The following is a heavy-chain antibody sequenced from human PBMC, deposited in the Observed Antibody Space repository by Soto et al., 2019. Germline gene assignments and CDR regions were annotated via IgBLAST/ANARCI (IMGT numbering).Heavy chain of an antibody. Sequence: SETLSLTCSVSGGPVSDKTYYWSWIRQPPGKRLEWIGYVYYSGTTNYNPSLKSRVTISVDLSKNQFSLRLSSVTTADTALYYCARTTAVPNSLRSRYFIDYWGQGTMVTVSS. V-gene: IGHV4-61*01. CDR2: VYYSGTT. J-gene: IGHJ4*02. D-gene: IGHD4-17*01. CDR3: ARTTAVPNSLRSRYFIDY. CDR1: GGPVSDKTYY.